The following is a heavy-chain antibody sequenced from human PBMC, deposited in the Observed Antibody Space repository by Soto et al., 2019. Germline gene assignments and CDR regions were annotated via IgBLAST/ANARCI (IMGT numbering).Heavy chain of an antibody. Sequence: QVQRQESGLRLAKPSQTLSLTCTMSGGSISSGTYYWNWIRERPGKGLEWIGYIHYSGSTFYNPSLKSRVTMSIETSKNQFTLILRSVTAADTAVYYCARETDGLDVWGQGATVTVSS. V-gene: IGHV4-31*03. CDR1: GGSISSGTYY. CDR2: IHYSGST. CDR3: ARETDGLDV. J-gene: IGHJ6*02.